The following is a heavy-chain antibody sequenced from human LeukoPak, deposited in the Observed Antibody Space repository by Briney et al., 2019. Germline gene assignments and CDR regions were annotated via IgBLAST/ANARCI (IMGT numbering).Heavy chain of an antibody. Sequence: GGSLRLSCAASGFTFSSYWMHWVRHAPGKGLVWVSRINSDGSSTIYADSVKGRFTISRDNAKNTLYLQMNSLRAEDTAVSYCARGFGQLWFGELLHYDYWGQGTLVTVSS. V-gene: IGHV3-74*01. CDR1: GFTFSSYW. J-gene: IGHJ4*02. CDR2: INSDGSST. CDR3: ARGFGQLWFGELLHYDY. D-gene: IGHD3-10*01.